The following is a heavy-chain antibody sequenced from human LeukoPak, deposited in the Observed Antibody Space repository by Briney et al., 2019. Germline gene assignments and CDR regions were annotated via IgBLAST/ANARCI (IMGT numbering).Heavy chain of an antibody. D-gene: IGHD5-18*01. V-gene: IGHV1-69*13. CDR1: GGTFSRYA. Sequence: SVKVSCKASGGTFSRYAISWVRQAPGQGLEWMGGIIPIFGTANYAQKFQGRVTITADESTSTAYMELSSLRSEDTAVYYCARLLSYGHRRDFDYWGQGTLVTVSS. CDR2: IIPIFGTA. CDR3: ARLLSYGHRRDFDY. J-gene: IGHJ4*02.